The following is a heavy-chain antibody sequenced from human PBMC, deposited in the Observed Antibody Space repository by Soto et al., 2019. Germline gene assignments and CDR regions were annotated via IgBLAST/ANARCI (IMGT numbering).Heavy chain of an antibody. Sequence: GGSLRLSCAASGFTLSSYSMNWVRQAPGKGLEWISSISSSSSYIYYADSVKGRFTISRDNAKNSLYLQMNSLRAEDTAVYYCARVRLVRFNSYYYGMDVWGQGTTVTVSS. V-gene: IGHV3-21*01. J-gene: IGHJ6*02. CDR3: ARVRLVRFNSYYYGMDV. CDR2: ISSSSSYI. D-gene: IGHD2-2*01. CDR1: GFTLSSYS.